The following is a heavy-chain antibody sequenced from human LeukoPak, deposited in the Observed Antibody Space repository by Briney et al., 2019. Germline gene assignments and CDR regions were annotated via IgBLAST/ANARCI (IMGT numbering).Heavy chain of an antibody. J-gene: IGHJ4*02. Sequence: GGSLRLSCAASGFTFSSYEMNWVRQAPGKGLEWVSYISSTNRIINYADSVKGRFTSSRDNAKDSLYLQMNSLRAEDTAVYYCARDKIVGGTNFNYWGQGTLVTVSS. CDR1: GFTFSSYE. D-gene: IGHD1-26*01. CDR3: ARDKIVGGTNFNY. CDR2: ISSTNRII. V-gene: IGHV3-48*03.